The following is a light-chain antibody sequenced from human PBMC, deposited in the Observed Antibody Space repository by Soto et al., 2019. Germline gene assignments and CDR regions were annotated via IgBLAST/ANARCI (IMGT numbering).Light chain of an antibody. Sequence: IMRPQSPVTLSVSPGERATLSCRSSQSVSSNLAWYQQKPGQAPRLLIYGASIRATTTPAKFSGSGSGTEFTLTISSLQSEDFAVYYCQHYNKWPPWTFGQGTKVDIK. CDR2: GAS. J-gene: IGKJ1*01. V-gene: IGKV3-15*01. CDR1: QSVSSN. CDR3: QHYNKWPPWT.